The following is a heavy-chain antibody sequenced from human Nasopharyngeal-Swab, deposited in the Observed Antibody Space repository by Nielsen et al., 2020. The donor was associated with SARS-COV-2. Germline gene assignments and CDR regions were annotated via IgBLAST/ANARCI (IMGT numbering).Heavy chain of an antibody. CDR1: GYNFTAYG. CDR3: ARGRGKVGVTYYFDQ. Sequence: ASVKVSCKASGYNFTAYGISWVRQAPGQGLEWMGWITAYNGNTKYEERLQGRVTMTTDTSTNTAYLELRGLRSDDTAVYYCARGRGKVGVTYYFDQWGQGTLVTVSS. V-gene: IGHV1-18*01. CDR2: ITAYNGNT. D-gene: IGHD1-26*01. J-gene: IGHJ4*02.